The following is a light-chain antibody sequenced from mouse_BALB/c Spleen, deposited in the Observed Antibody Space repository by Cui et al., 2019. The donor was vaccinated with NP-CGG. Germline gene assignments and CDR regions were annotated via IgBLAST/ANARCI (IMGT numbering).Light chain of an antibody. CDR1: TGAVTTSNY. CDR3: ALWYSNHWV. CDR2: GTN. V-gene: IGLV1*01. J-gene: IGLJ1*01. Sequence: QPVVTRESALTTPPGETVTLTCRSSTGAVTTSNYANWVQEKPDHLFTGLIGGTNNRAPGVPARFSGSLIGDKAALTITGAQTEDEAIYFCALWYSNHWVFGGGTKLTVL.